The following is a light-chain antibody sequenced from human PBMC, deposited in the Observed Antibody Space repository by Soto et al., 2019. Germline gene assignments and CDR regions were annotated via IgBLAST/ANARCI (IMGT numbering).Light chain of an antibody. J-gene: IGLJ1*01. CDR2: DGN. CDR1: SSDVGSYNL. CDR3: CSYAGSTTFYV. V-gene: IGLV2-23*01. Sequence: QSALTQPASVSGSPGQSITISCTGTSSDVGSYNLVSWYQQHPGNAPKLMIYDGNRRPSGVSNRFSGSKSGNTASLTISGLQAEDEADYYCCSYAGSTTFYVFGTGTKLTVL.